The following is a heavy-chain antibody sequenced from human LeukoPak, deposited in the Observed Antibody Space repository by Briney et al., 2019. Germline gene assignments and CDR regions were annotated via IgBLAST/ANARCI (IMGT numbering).Heavy chain of an antibody. Sequence: PGRSLRLSCAASGSTFSTYTMNWVRQAPGEGLEWVSYISGVSGSIYYADSVKGRFTISRDNAKSSVYLQMNSLRDEDTAVYYCARGRPGGYFDYWGQGTLVTVSS. V-gene: IGHV3-48*02. J-gene: IGHJ4*02. CDR2: ISGVSGSI. CDR1: GSTFSTYT. D-gene: IGHD1-14*01. CDR3: ARGRPGGYFDY.